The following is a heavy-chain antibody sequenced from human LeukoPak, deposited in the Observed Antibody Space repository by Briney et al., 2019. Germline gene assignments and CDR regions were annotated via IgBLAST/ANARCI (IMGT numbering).Heavy chain of an antibody. Sequence: SETLSLTCTVSGGSISSYYWSWIRQPPGKGLEWIGYIYYSGSTNYNPSLKSRVTISLDTSKNQFSLMLSSVTAADTAFYYCARAGGGNTAMDLDYWGQGTLVTVSS. J-gene: IGHJ4*02. CDR3: ARAGGGNTAMDLDY. D-gene: IGHD5-18*01. CDR2: IYYSGST. CDR1: GGSISSYY. V-gene: IGHV4-59*01.